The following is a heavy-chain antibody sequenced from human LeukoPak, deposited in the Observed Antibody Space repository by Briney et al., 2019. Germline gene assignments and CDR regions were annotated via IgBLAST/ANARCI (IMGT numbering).Heavy chain of an antibody. CDR1: GFTFSDYW. CDR3: ARDVELYEKYWGVDH. V-gene: IGHV3-7*01. D-gene: IGHD7-27*01. J-gene: IGHJ4*02. CDR2: IKQDGSKT. Sequence: GGSLRLSCEVSGFTFSDYWMSWVRQVPGKGLEWMANIKQDGSKTCYVDSVKGRFTISRDNGKNSLFLQMNSLRGEDTAVYYCARDVELYEKYWGVDHWGQGTQVTVSS.